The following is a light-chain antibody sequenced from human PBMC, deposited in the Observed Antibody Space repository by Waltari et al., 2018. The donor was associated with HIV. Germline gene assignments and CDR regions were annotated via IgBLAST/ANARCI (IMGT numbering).Light chain of an antibody. CDR1: ALPTPY. CDR2: KDN. CDR3: QSADSSGTYPDV. Sequence: SSELTQSPSVSVSPRQTARINCSRAALPTPYADWHTQKSGQAPLLVIYKDNERPSGIPERFSGSSSGTTVTLTISGVQTEDEADYYCQSADSSGTYPDVFGTGTKVTVL. J-gene: IGLJ1*01. V-gene: IGLV3-25*03.